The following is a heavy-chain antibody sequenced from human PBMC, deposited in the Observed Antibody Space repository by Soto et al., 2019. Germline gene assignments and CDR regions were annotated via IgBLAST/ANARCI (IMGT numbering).Heavy chain of an antibody. CDR2: IKQDGSEK. J-gene: IGHJ4*02. D-gene: IGHD2-15*01. CDR3: ARGNIVVVVAATSLPDY. CDR1: GLTFSSYW. V-gene: IGHV3-7*03. Sequence: PGGSLRLSCAASGLTFSSYWMSWVRQAPGKGLEWVANIKQDGSEKYYVDSVKGRFTISRDNAKNSLYLQMNSLRAEDTAVYYCARGNIVVVVAATSLPDYWGQGTLVTVSS.